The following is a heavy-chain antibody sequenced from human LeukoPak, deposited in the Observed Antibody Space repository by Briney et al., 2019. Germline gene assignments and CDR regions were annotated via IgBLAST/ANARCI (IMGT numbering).Heavy chain of an antibody. CDR3: ARAPVYGDFFFDY. J-gene: IGHJ4*02. V-gene: IGHV4-61*01. CDR1: GYPITRGYY. Sequence: PSEPLTLPCTLSGYPITRGYYWGWIRQPPGTGLERIGYIYYSGSTNYNPSLKRRDAISVDTSKQQISLKLRSVTAADTSIYYCARAPVYGDFFFDYWGQGTLVTVSS. CDR2: IYYSGST. D-gene: IGHD4-17*01.